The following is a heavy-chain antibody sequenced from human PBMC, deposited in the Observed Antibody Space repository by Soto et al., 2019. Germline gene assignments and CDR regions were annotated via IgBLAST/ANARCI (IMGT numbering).Heavy chain of an antibody. Sequence: GGSLRLSCAASGFTFSSYSMNWVRQAPGKGLEWVSYISSSSSTIYYADSVKGRFTISRDNAQNSLYLQMNSLRDEDTAVYYCARDYWFGSSYGMDVWDQGTTVTVSS. V-gene: IGHV3-48*02. CDR2: ISSSSSTI. CDR1: GFTFSSYS. CDR3: ARDYWFGSSYGMDV. D-gene: IGHD3-10*01. J-gene: IGHJ6*02.